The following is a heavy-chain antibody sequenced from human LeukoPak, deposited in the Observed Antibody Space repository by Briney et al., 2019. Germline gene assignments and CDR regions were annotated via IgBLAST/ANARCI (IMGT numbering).Heavy chain of an antibody. CDR3: ARNVSMLRGVIRHNWFDP. CDR2: IYYSGST. V-gene: IGHV4-39*01. Sequence: PSETLSLTCTVSGGSISSSSYYWGWIRQPPGKGLEWIGSIYYSGSTYYNPSLKSRVTISVDTSKNQFSLKLISVTAADTAVYYCARNVSMLRGVIRHNWFDPWGQGTLVTVSS. D-gene: IGHD3-10*01. CDR1: GGSISSSSYY. J-gene: IGHJ5*02.